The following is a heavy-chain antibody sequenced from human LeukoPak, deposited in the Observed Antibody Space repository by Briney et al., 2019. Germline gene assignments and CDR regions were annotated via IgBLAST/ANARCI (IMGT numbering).Heavy chain of an antibody. V-gene: IGHV3-66*02. CDR1: GFTVSSNY. J-gene: IGHJ4*02. CDR2: IYSGGST. Sequence: TGGSLRLSCAASGFTVSSNYMSWVRQAPGKGLEWVSVIYSGGSTYYADSVKGRFTISRDNSKNTLYLQMNCLRAEDTAVYYCARVAYSGRWLQDFDYWGQGTLVTVSS. CDR3: ARVAYSGRWLQDFDY. D-gene: IGHD5-24*01.